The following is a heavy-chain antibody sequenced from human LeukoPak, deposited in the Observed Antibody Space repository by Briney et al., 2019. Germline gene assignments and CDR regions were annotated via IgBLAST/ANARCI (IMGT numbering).Heavy chain of an antibody. D-gene: IGHD3-10*01. Sequence: SETLSLTCTVSGGSISSSSYYWGWIRQPPGKGLEWIGSIYYSGSTYYNPSLKSRVTISVDTSKNQFSLKLSSVTAADTAVYYCARLTMVRYYYYYYGMDAWGQGTTVTVSS. V-gene: IGHV4-39*01. J-gene: IGHJ6*02. CDR2: IYYSGST. CDR3: ARLTMVRYYYYYYGMDA. CDR1: GGSISSSSYY.